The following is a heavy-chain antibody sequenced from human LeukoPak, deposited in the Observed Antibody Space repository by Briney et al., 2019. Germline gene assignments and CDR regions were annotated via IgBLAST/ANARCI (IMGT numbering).Heavy chain of an antibody. D-gene: IGHD3-9*01. Sequence: SETLSLTCTVSGDSISSGADYWNWIRQPPRKGLEWIGYIYYSGTTYYNPSLKSRVTISVDTSKNQFSLKLSSVTAADAAVYYCARGLTGIDYWGQGTLVTVSS. CDR3: ARGLTGIDY. CDR2: IYYSGTT. CDR1: GDSISSGADY. V-gene: IGHV4-30-4*01. J-gene: IGHJ4*02.